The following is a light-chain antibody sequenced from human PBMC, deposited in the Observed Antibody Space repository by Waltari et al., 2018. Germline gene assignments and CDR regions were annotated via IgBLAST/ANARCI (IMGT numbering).Light chain of an antibody. CDR2: GAT. CDR3: QQYYNSSSIT. Sequence: DVQMTQSPSSLSASVGDVVTMTCRTSHSIGTSVHWYHQRPGQAPQLIISGATVLHTGVPPRFGGSGSGTDFTLTIASLQPEDVAVYFCQQYYNSSSITFGQGTRLEIK. J-gene: IGKJ5*01. CDR1: HSIGTS. V-gene: IGKV1-39*01.